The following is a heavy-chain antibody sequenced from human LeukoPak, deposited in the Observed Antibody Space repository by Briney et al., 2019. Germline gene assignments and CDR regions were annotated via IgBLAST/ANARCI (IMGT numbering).Heavy chain of an antibody. V-gene: IGHV5-51*01. CDR1: GYSFTSYW. D-gene: IGHD5-24*01. CDR3: ARQAEMATTDNWFDY. CDR2: IYPGDSDT. Sequence: GESLKISCKGSGYSFTSYWIGWVRQMPGKGLEWMGIIYPGDSDTRYSPSFQGQVTISADKSISTAYLQWSSLKASDTAMYYCARQAEMATTDNWFDYWGQGTLVTVSS. J-gene: IGHJ4*02.